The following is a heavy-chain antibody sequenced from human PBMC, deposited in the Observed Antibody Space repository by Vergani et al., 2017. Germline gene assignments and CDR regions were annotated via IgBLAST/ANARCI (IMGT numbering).Heavy chain of an antibody. Sequence: QLVESGGGWVQPGGSLRLSCVVSGFDFSSYIMNWVRQAPGKGLEWVSFVSTGTKSQSYAESVKGRFTIARDSAKNSLYLQMDSLRAEDTAVYYCAREYSSTSGRAFDFWGQGTKVTVSS. CDR1: GFDFSSYI. CDR2: VSTGTKSQ. D-gene: IGHD2-2*01. J-gene: IGHJ3*01. CDR3: AREYSSTSGRAFDF. V-gene: IGHV3-48*01.